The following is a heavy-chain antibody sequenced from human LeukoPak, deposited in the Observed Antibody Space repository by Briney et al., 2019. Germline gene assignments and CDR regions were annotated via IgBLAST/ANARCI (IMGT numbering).Heavy chain of an antibody. J-gene: IGHJ4*02. CDR2: ISYDGRNK. Sequence: GGSLRLSRAASGLPFSTHFMHWSREAPGKGLEWVVFISYDGRNKNYADSVKGRFTISKDNSNNTLYLQMDSLRGEDEAVYYCARGDPRSDYWGQGTLVTVSS. CDR1: GLPFSTHF. CDR3: ARGDPRSDY. V-gene: IGHV3-30*04.